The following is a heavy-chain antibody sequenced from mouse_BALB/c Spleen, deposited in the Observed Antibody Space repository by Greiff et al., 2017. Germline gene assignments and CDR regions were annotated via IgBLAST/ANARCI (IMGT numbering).Heavy chain of an antibody. V-gene: IGHV3-6*02. CDR3: ARREDYGNSYWYFDV. CDR2: ISYDGSN. D-gene: IGHD2-1*01. J-gene: IGHJ1*01. Sequence: EVKLQESGPGLVKPSQSLSLTCSVTGYSITSCYYWNWIRQFPGNKLEWMGYISYDGSNNYNPSLKNRISITRDTSKNQFFLKLNSVTTEDTATYYCARREDYGNSYWYFDVWGAGTTVTVSS. CDR1: GYSITSCYY.